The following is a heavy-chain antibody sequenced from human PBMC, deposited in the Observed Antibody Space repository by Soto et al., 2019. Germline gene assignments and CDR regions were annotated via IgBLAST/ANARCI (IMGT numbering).Heavy chain of an antibody. J-gene: IGHJ6*02. Sequence: PSETLSLTCTVSGCSVRIGNYYWSWIRHPPGKGLEWIGYIYYSGNNNYNPSLKSRVTISVDTSKNHFTLKLSSVTAADTAVYYCARDDYRGGGPYYYYGMDVWGQGTTVTVSS. CDR3: ARDDYRGGGPYYYYGMDV. CDR1: GCSVRIGNYY. D-gene: IGHD4-4*01. V-gene: IGHV4-61*03. CDR2: IYYSGNN.